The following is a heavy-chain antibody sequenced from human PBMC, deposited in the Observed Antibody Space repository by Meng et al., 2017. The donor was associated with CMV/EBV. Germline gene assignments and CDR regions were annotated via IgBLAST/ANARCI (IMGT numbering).Heavy chain of an antibody. CDR1: GYTFTGYY. CDR3: ARDMVGGYSYRA. J-gene: IGHJ4*02. V-gene: IGHV1-2*02. Sequence: ASVKVSCKASGYTFTGYYMHWVRQAPGQGLEWMGWINPNSGGTNYAQKFQGRVTMTRDTSISTAYMELSSLRSEDTAVYYCARDMVGGYSYRAWGQGTLVTVSS. CDR2: INPNSGGT. D-gene: IGHD5-18*01.